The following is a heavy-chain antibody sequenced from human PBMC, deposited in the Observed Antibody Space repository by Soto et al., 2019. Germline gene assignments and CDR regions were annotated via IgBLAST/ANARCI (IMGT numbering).Heavy chain of an antibody. J-gene: IGHJ4*02. CDR3: ARSQYSGSYHNTDTYYFDY. CDR2: INPNSGGT. D-gene: IGHD1-26*01. CDR1: GYTFTGYY. V-gene: IGHV1-2*04. Sequence: ASVKVSSTASGYTFTGYYMHWVRQAPGQGLEWMGWINPNSGGTNYAQKFQGWVTMTRDTSISTAYMELSRLRSDDTAVYYCARSQYSGSYHNTDTYYFDYWAQGTLVTVSS.